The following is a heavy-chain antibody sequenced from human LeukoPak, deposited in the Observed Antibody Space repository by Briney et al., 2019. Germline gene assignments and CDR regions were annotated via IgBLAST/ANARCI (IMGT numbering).Heavy chain of an antibody. CDR2: INHSGST. CDR1: GGSFSGYY. V-gene: IGHV4-34*01. J-gene: IGHJ5*02. Sequence: SETLSLTCAVYGGSFSGYYWSWLRQPPGKGLEWIGEINHSGSTNYNPSLKSRVTISVDTSKHQFSLKLSSVTAAATAVYYCARDLSSGWYTGWFDPWGQGTLVTVSS. D-gene: IGHD6-19*01. CDR3: ARDLSSGWYTGWFDP.